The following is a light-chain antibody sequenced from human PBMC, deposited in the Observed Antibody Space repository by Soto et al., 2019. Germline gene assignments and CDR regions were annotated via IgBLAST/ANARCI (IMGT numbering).Light chain of an antibody. J-gene: IGLJ3*02. V-gene: IGLV3-1*01. Sequence: SYELTQPPSVSVSPGQTASITCSGDKLEDKYACWYQQKPGQSPVLVIYQDKKRPSGIPERFSGSNSGNTATLTISGTQAMDEADYYCQAWDSNTVVFGGGTKLTVL. CDR1: KLEDKY. CDR3: QAWDSNTVV. CDR2: QDK.